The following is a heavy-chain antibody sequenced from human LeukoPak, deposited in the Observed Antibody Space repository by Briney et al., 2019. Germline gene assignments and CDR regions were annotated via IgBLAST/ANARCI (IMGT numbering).Heavy chain of an antibody. D-gene: IGHD1-26*01. J-gene: IGHJ6*02. CDR2: IYSGGYT. Sequence: GGSLRLSCAACGFTVSNNYMSWVRQGPGKGLEWVSVIYSGGYTYYADSVKGRVTISRDNSKNTLYLQMNSLRAEDTAVYYCARHEVGYYYYGMDVWGQGTTVTVSS. CDR1: GFTVSNNY. CDR3: ARHEVGYYYYGMDV. V-gene: IGHV3-66*04.